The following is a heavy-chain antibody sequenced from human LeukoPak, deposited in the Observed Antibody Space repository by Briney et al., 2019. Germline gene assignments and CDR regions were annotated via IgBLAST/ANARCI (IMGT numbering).Heavy chain of an antibody. D-gene: IGHD6-13*01. CDR2: ISGSGNTT. V-gene: IGHV3-23*01. Sequence: GGSLRLSCAASGFTFSSYALSWVRQAPGKGLEWVSGISGSGNTTYYADSVKGRFTISRDNSKNTLYLQMNSLRANDTAVYYCATGAGSSWYFYYWGQGIPVTVSS. CDR3: ATGAGSSWYFYY. CDR1: GFTFSSYA. J-gene: IGHJ4*02.